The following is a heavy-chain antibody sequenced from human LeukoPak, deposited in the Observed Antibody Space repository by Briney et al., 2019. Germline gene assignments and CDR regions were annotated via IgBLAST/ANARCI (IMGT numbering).Heavy chain of an antibody. CDR3: ARFPKAYSSSGYYYYMDV. D-gene: IGHD6-6*01. CDR2: INTNTGNP. Sequence: ASVKVSCKASGYTFTGYYMHWVRQAPGQGLEWMGWINTNTGNPTYAQGFTGRFVFSLDTSVSTAYLQISSLKAEDTAVYYCARFPKAYSSSGYYYYMDVWGKGTTVTVSS. CDR1: GYTFTGYY. V-gene: IGHV7-4-1*02. J-gene: IGHJ6*03.